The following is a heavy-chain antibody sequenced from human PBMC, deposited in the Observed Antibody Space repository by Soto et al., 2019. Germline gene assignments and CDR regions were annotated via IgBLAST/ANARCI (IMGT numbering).Heavy chain of an antibody. D-gene: IGHD3-10*01. CDR1: GFTFSNYA. J-gene: IGHJ4*02. CDR2: MSGTAGNT. V-gene: IGHV3-23*01. Sequence: EVQLLESGGGSVQPGGSLRLSFAASGFTFSNYAMTWVREAPGKGLEWVSTMSGTAGNTYYADSVKGRFTTSRDNSKNTLYLQMNSLRAEDTAVYYCAKKYYLGSGSYVFYFDYWGQGTLVTVSS. CDR3: AKKYYLGSGSYVFYFDY.